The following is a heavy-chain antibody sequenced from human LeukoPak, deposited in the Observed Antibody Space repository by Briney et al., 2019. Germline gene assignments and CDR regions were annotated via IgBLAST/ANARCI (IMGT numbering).Heavy chain of an antibody. CDR2: IFYTGATT. CDR1: GGSISGYY. Sequence: SETLSLTCAVSGGSISGYYWSWNRQPPGKGLEWIGYIFYTGATTIYSPSLKSRVTLSVDTSKNQVTLNLRSVTAADTAAYFCARHDVIGYYPRGMDVWGQGTTVTVSS. D-gene: IGHD2-15*01. V-gene: IGHV4-59*08. J-gene: IGHJ6*02. CDR3: ARHDVIGYYPRGMDV.